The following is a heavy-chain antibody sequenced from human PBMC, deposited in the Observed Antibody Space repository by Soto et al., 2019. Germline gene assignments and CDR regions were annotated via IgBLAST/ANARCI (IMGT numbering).Heavy chain of an antibody. CDR3: ARDRNPVYYDILTGFQDY. V-gene: IGHV3-33*01. CDR1: GFTFSSYG. Sequence: QVQLVESGGGVVQPGRSLRLSCAASGFTFSSYGMHWVRQAPGKGLEWVAVIWYDGSNKYYADSVKGRFTISRDNSKNTLYLQMNSLRAEDTAVYYCARDRNPVYYDILTGFQDYWGQGTLVTVSS. CDR2: IWYDGSNK. D-gene: IGHD3-9*01. J-gene: IGHJ4*02.